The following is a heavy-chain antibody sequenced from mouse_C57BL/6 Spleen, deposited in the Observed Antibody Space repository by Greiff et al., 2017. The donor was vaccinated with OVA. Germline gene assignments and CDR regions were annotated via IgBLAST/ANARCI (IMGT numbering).Heavy chain of an antibody. CDR2: IDPETGGT. D-gene: IGHD1-1*01. Sequence: VKLMESGAELVRPGASVTLSCKASGYTFTDYEMHWVKQTPVHGLEWIGAIDPETGGTAYNQKFKGKAILTADKSSSTAYMELRSLTSEDSAVYYCTRWGLLRGDYWGQGTSVTVSS. J-gene: IGHJ4*01. CDR1: GYTFTDYE. V-gene: IGHV1-15*01. CDR3: TRWGLLRGDY.